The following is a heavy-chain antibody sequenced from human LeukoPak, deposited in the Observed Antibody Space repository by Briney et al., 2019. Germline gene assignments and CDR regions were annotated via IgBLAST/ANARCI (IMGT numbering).Heavy chain of an antibody. Sequence: ASVKVSCKVSGYTLTELSMHWVRQAPGKGLEWMGGFDPEDGETIYAQKFQGRVTMTEDTSTDTAYMELSSLRSEDTAVYYRATYYYDSSGYRTFDYWGQGTLVTVSS. J-gene: IGHJ4*02. V-gene: IGHV1-24*01. D-gene: IGHD3-22*01. CDR1: GYTLTELS. CDR3: ATYYYDSSGYRTFDY. CDR2: FDPEDGET.